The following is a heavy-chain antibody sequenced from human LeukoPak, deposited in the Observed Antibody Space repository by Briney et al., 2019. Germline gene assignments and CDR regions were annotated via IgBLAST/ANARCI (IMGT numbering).Heavy chain of an antibody. D-gene: IGHD6-13*01. Sequence: ASVKVSCKASGYTFTDYYLHWVRQAPGQGLEWMGCINPNSGGTDYAQKSQGRVTMTRDTSISTAYMELSSLTSDDTAIYYCARGRTPAGGRVLDGYWGLGTLVTVSS. CDR3: ARGRTPAGGRVLDGY. J-gene: IGHJ4*02. V-gene: IGHV1-2*02. CDR2: INPNSGGT. CDR1: GYTFTDYY.